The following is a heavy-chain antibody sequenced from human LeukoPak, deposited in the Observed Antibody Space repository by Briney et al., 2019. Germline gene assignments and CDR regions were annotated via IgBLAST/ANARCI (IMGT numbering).Heavy chain of an antibody. D-gene: IGHD2-2*01. CDR2: INHSGST. J-gene: IGHJ3*02. V-gene: IGHV4-34*01. Sequence: PSETLSLTFTVSGGSISNYYWNWIRQPPGKGLEWIGEINHSGSTNYNPSLKSRVTISVDTSKNQFSLKLSSVTAADTAVYYCARVNAVSSAGAFDIWGQGTMVTVSS. CDR1: GGSISNYY. CDR3: ARVNAVSSAGAFDI.